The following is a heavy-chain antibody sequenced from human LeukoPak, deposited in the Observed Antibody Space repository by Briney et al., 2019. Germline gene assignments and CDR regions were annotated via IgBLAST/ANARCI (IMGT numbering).Heavy chain of an antibody. J-gene: IGHJ4*02. CDR2: ISYDGSNK. CDR1: GFTFSSYA. Sequence: PGGSLRLSCAASGFTFSSYAMHWVRQAPGKGLEWVAVISYDGSNKYYADSVKGRFTISRDNSKNTLYLQMNSLRAEDTAVYYWAKRLTGAEVKGGTEFRGQGNPVNV. D-gene: IGHD1-7*01. CDR3: AKRLTGAEVKGGTEF. V-gene: IGHV3-30-3*02.